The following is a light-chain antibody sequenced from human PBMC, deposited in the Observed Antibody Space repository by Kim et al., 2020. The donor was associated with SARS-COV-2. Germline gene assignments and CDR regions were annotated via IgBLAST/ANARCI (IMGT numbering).Light chain of an antibody. V-gene: IGKV1-5*03. Sequence: SESIGDRVTITCRASQSISSWLAWYQQKPGKAPKLLIYKASSLESGVPSRFSGSGSGTEFTLTISSLQPDDFATYYCQQYNSYPVTFGQGTKLEI. CDR2: KAS. J-gene: IGKJ2*01. CDR1: QSISSW. CDR3: QQYNSYPVT.